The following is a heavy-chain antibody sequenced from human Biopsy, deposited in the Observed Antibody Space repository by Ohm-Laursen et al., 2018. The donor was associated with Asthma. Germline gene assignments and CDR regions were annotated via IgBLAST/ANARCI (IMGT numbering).Heavy chain of an antibody. CDR3: VRGSSSRLSQWELLVSGGKRAHSYYGMDV. CDR2: IHYSGSA. J-gene: IGHJ6*02. Sequence: SETLSLTCSVSGDSFTYPGYYWSWVRQLPGGGLEWIGYIHYSGSAYYNPSLKSRISMSVDMSKKQFSLEVRSVTAADTAVYYCVRGSSSRLSQWELLVSGGKRAHSYYGMDVWGQGTTVTVSS. D-gene: IGHD1-26*01. V-gene: IGHV4-31*03. CDR1: GDSFTYPGYY.